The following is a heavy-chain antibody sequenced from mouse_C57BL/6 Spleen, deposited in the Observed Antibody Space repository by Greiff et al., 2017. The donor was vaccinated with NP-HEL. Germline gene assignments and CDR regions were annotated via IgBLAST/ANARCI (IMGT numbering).Heavy chain of an antibody. Sequence: QVQLKQSGAELARPGSSVKMSCKASGYTFTSYAMHWVKQRPGQGLEWIGYINPRSGYTKYNQKFKDKATLIADTSSSTAYMQLSSLTSEDSSVYYCARSDYGLDYWGQGTTLTVSS. D-gene: IGHD1-1*01. CDR2: INPRSGYT. CDR1: GYTFTSYA. CDR3: ARSDYGLDY. J-gene: IGHJ2*01. V-gene: IGHV1-4*01.